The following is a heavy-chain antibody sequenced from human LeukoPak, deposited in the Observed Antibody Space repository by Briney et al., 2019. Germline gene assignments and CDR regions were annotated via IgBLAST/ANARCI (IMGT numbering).Heavy chain of an antibody. CDR1: GFTFSSYG. CDR3: AKGSDYPGN. Sequence: GGSLRLSCAASGFTFSSYGMHWVRQAPGKGLEWGAVISYDGSNKYYADSVKGRFTISRDNSKNTLYLQMNSLRAEDTCVYYCAKGSDYPGNWGQGTLVTVSS. J-gene: IGHJ4*02. D-gene: IGHD4-17*01. V-gene: IGHV3-30*18. CDR2: ISYDGSNK.